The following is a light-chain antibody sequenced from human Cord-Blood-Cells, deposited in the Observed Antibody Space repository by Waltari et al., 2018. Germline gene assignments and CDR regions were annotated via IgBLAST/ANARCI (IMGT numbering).Light chain of an antibody. CDR1: QSVSSY. CDR2: DAS. Sequence: EIVLTQSPATLSLSPGERATRSCRARQSVSSYLAWYHQKPGQAPRHRVYDASNSATGIPARFSCSGAGADCTRTISSLEPEDFAGCYWQQRSNGRPTFGVVTKVWIK. J-gene: IGKJ4*01. V-gene: IGKV3-11*01. CDR3: QQRSNGRPT.